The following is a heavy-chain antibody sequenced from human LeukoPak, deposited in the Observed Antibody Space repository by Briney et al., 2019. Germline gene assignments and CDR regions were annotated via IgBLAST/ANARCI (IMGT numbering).Heavy chain of an antibody. Sequence: ASVKVSCKASGYTFTNYYMHWVRQAPGQGPEWMGMINPSGGSTTYAQKFQGRVTMTRDMSTSTVYMELSSLRSDDTAIYYCARSGYSSPRGGFDPWGQGTLVTVSS. CDR2: INPSGGST. V-gene: IGHV1-46*01. J-gene: IGHJ5*02. D-gene: IGHD6-13*01. CDR3: ARSGYSSPRGGFDP. CDR1: GYTFTNYY.